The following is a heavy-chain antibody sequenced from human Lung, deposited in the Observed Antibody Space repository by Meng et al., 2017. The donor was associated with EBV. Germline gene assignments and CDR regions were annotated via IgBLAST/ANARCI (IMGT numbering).Heavy chain of an antibody. CDR2: ISYDGSDK. Sequence: HVLLVVLGGGVVQLGRSLRLSCAVSGFTFRSNGMHWVRQAPGKGLEWVAAISYDGSDKYYADSVKGRFIISRDNSKNTLSLQMNNLRGEDTAVYYCATEESSGSDYWGQGTLVTVSS. D-gene: IGHD3-22*01. V-gene: IGHV3-30*03. J-gene: IGHJ4*02. CDR1: GFTFRSNG. CDR3: ATEESSGSDY.